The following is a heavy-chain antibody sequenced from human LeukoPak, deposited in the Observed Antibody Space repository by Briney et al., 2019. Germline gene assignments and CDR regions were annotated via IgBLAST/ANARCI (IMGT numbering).Heavy chain of an antibody. D-gene: IGHD6-19*01. V-gene: IGHV3-21*01. CDR1: GFTFSSYS. Sequence: GGSVRLSCAASGFTFSSYSMNWVRQAPGKGLEWVSSISSSRSYIYYPDSVKGRFTISRDNAKNTLSLQMNSLRAEDTAVYYCARSDYFHDWGQASLLTVSS. J-gene: IGHJ4*02. CDR3: ARSDYFHD. CDR2: ISSSRSYI.